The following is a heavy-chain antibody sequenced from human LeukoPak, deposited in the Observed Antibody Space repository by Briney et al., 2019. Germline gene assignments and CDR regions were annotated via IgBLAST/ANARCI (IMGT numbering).Heavy chain of an antibody. CDR3: ARPSSGYYRVDY. D-gene: IGHD3-22*01. J-gene: IGHJ4*02. V-gene: IGHV4-38-2*01. Sequence: SETLSLTCAVSGYSISSGYYWGWIRQPPGKGLEWIGSIYHSGSTYYNPSLKSRVTISVDTSKNQFSLKLSSVTAADTAVYYCARPSSGYYRVDYWGQGTLVTDSS. CDR1: GYSISSGYY. CDR2: IYHSGST.